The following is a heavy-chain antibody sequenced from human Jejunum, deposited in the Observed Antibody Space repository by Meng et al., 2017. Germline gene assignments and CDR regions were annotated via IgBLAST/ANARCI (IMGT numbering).Heavy chain of an antibody. CDR3: TRRGYTEAEDF. D-gene: IGHD5-12*01. CDR2: LSGSGGST. V-gene: IGHV3-23*01. Sequence: GGSLRLSCAASGFTFSTSSMSWVRQAPGKGLEWVSSLSGSGGSTYYADSVKGRFTISRDNSKNTLYLEMNSLRAEDTAVYYCTRRGYTEAEDFWGQGSLVTVSS. J-gene: IGHJ4*02. CDR1: GFTFSTSS.